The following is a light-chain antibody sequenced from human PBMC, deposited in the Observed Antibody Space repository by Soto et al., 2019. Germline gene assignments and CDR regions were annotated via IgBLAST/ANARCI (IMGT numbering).Light chain of an antibody. CDR2: DAS. J-gene: IGKJ3*01. CDR3: QQRANWPLFT. Sequence: EVVLTQSPATLSLSPGERATLSCRASESIGAYLAWYQHRPGQPPRLLIYDASNRATDIPPRFSGSGSGTDFTLTISSLEPEDFALYYCQQRANWPLFTFGPGTRVDL. CDR1: ESIGAY. V-gene: IGKV3-11*01.